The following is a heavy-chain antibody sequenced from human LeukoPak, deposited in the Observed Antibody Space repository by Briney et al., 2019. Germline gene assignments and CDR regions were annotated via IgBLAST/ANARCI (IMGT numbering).Heavy chain of an antibody. D-gene: IGHD3-3*01. J-gene: IGHJ5*02. CDR1: GGTFSSYA. Sequence: SVKVSCKASGGTFSSYAISWVRQAPGQGLEWMGGIIPIFGTANYAQKFQGRVTITADESTSTAYMELSSLTSEDTAVYYCARTLRYYDFWSGYYKGDNWFDPWGQGTLVTVSS. CDR2: IIPIFGTA. CDR3: ARTLRYYDFWSGYYKGDNWFDP. V-gene: IGHV1-69*01.